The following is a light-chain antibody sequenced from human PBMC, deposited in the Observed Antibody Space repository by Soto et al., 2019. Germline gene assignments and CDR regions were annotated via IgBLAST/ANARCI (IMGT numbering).Light chain of an antibody. CDR1: QSVSSN. J-gene: IGKJ4*01. Sequence: EIMMTQSPAILSVSPGERATLSCRASQSVSSNLAWYQQKPGQAPRLLIYGASTRATGIPARFSGSGSDTEFTLTISSLQSEDVAVYYCQQYNNWPPLTFGGGTKVEIK. CDR3: QQYNNWPPLT. V-gene: IGKV3-15*01. CDR2: GAS.